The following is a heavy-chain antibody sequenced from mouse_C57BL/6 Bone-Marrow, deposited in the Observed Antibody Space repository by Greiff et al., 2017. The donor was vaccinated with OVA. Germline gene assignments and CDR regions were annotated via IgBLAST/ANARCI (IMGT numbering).Heavy chain of an antibody. CDR3: ARSLQLGPFAY. V-gene: IGHV1-69*01. CDR1: GYTFTSYW. CDR2: IDPSDSYN. Sequence: VQLQQPGAELVMPGASVTLSCKASGYTFTSYWMHWVKQRPGQGLEWIGEIDPSDSYNNYNQKFTGKTTLTVDKTSSTAYMQLISLTSEDSAVYYCARSLQLGPFAYWGQGTLVTVSA. D-gene: IGHD3-3*01. J-gene: IGHJ3*01.